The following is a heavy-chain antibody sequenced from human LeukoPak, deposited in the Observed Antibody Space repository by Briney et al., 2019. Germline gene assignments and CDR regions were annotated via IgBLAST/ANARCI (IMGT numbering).Heavy chain of an antibody. J-gene: IGHJ4*02. Sequence: GASVKVSCKASGGTFSSYAISWVRQAPGQGLEWMGRIIPILGIANYAQKFQGRVTITADKSTSTAYMELSSLRSEDTAVYYCARTFSSVFMGYFDYWGQGTLVTVSS. V-gene: IGHV1-69*04. CDR3: ARTFSSVFMGYFDY. CDR1: GGTFSSYA. CDR2: IIPILGIA. D-gene: IGHD3-22*01.